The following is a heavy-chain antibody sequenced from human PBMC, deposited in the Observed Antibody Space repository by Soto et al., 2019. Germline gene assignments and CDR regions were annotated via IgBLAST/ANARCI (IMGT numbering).Heavy chain of an antibody. J-gene: IGHJ6*02. D-gene: IGHD3-3*01. CDR2: IGTAGDT. Sequence: EVQLVESGGGLVQPGGSLRLSCAASGFTFSSYDMHWVRQATGKGLEWVSAIGTAGDTYYPGSVKGRFTISRENAKNSLYLQMNSLRAEGTAVYYCARTMYYDFWSGLNYGMDVWGQGTTVTVSS. CDR3: ARTMYYDFWSGLNYGMDV. V-gene: IGHV3-13*01. CDR1: GFTFSSYD.